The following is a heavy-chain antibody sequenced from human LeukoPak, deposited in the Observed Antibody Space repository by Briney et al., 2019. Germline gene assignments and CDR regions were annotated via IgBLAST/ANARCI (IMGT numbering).Heavy chain of an antibody. CDR1: SGSISSYY. CDR3: AREIYDYVWGSYRSPRFDP. CDR2: IYYSGST. V-gene: IGHV4-59*01. Sequence: SETLSLTCTVSSGSISSYYWSWIRQPPGKGLEWIGYIYYSGSTNYNPSLKSRVTISVDTSKNQFSLKLSSVTAADTAVYYCAREIYDYVWGSYRSPRFDPWGQGTLVTVSS. J-gene: IGHJ5*02. D-gene: IGHD3-16*02.